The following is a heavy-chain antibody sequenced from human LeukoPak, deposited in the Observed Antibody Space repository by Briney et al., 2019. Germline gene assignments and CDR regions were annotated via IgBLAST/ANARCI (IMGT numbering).Heavy chain of an antibody. V-gene: IGHV3-30*04. D-gene: IGHD3-16*02. CDR3: ARWRELSSSFDY. Sequence: PGGSLRLSCAASGFTFSSYAMSWVRQAPGKGLEWVAVISYDGSNKYYADSVKGRFTISRDNSKNTLYLQMNSLRAEDTAVYYCARWRELSSSFDYWGQGTLVTVSS. CDR1: GFTFSSYA. J-gene: IGHJ4*02. CDR2: ISYDGSNK.